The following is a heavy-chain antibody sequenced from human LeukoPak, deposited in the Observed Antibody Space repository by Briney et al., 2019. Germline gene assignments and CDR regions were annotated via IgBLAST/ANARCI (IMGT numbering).Heavy chain of an antibody. J-gene: IGHJ3*02. CDR1: GFTFSSYT. CDR2: ISYDGSNK. D-gene: IGHD3-22*01. V-gene: IGHV3-30-3*01. Sequence: GRSLRLSCAASGFTFSSYTMHWVRQAPGKGLEWVALISYDGSNKYYADSVKGRFTISRDNSKNTLYLQMNSLRAEDTAVYYCAKGGYYYDSSGYHDAFDIWGQGTMVTVSS. CDR3: AKGGYYYDSSGYHDAFDI.